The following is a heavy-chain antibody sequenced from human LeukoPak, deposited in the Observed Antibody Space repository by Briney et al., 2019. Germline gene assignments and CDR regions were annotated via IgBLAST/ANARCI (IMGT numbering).Heavy chain of an antibody. J-gene: IGHJ4*02. CDR1: GFTLSTCA. Sequence: GGSLRLSCAASGFTLSTCAMTWVRQAPGKGLEWVSAIGGSGGDTYYADSVKGRFTISRDNSKNTLYLQMNSLRTEDTAVYYCARARVRLYCSSTSCFLTPFDYWGQGTLVTVSS. CDR2: IGGSGGDT. D-gene: IGHD2-2*01. V-gene: IGHV3-23*01. CDR3: ARARVRLYCSSTSCFLTPFDY.